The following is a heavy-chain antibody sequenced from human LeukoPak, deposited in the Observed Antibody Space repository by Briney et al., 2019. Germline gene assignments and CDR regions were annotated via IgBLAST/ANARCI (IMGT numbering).Heavy chain of an antibody. D-gene: IGHD3-10*01. CDR2: ISGSGGST. CDR3: AKELRIWFGELLPWFDP. Sequence: GGSLRLSCAASGFTFSSYAMSWVRQAPGKGLEWVSAISGSGGSTYYADSVKGRFTISRDNSKNTLYLRMNSLRAEDTAVYYCAKELRIWFGELLPWFDPWGQGTLVTVPS. J-gene: IGHJ5*02. V-gene: IGHV3-23*01. CDR1: GFTFSSYA.